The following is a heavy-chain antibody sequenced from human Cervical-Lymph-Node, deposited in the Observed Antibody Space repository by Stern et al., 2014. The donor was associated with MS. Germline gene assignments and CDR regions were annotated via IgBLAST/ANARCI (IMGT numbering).Heavy chain of an antibody. Sequence: EVQLVESGGGLVQPGRSLRLTCAASGFTFDDYAMHWARQVPGKGLEWVSGINWNSGYINYADSVRGRFTISRDNAKNSLYLQMNSLRVEDTALYYCVKVAYGDYYFDKWGQGTLVTVSS. CDR1: GFTFDDYA. V-gene: IGHV3-9*01. CDR3: VKVAYGDYYFDK. D-gene: IGHD4/OR15-4a*01. J-gene: IGHJ4*02. CDR2: INWNSGYI.